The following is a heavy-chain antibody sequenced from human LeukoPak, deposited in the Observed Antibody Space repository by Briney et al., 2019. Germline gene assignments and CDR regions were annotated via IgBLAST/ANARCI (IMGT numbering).Heavy chain of an antibody. J-gene: IGHJ4*01. CDR3: TNAPGPSDY. CDR1: GFTFSNAW. V-gene: IGHV3-15*01. Sequence: GGSLRLSCAASGFTFSNAWMSWVRQAPGKGLEWVGRIKSKTDSGTTDYAAPVKGRFTISRDDSKDTLYLQMNSLKCKHTAVKYCTNAPGPSDYWGQGSPVTV. CDR2: IKSKTDSGTT.